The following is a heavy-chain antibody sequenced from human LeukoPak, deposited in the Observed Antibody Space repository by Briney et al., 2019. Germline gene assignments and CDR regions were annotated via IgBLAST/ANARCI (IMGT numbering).Heavy chain of an antibody. D-gene: IGHD3-22*01. V-gene: IGHV4-34*01. CDR2: INHSGST. Sequence: SETLSLTCAVYGGSLSGYYWSWIRQPPGKALEWIGEINHSGSTNYNPSLKSRVTISVDTSKNQFSLKLSSVTAADTAVYYCARSLPYYDSSGYYTDYWGQGTLVTVSS. J-gene: IGHJ4*02. CDR1: GGSLSGYY. CDR3: ARSLPYYDSSGYYTDY.